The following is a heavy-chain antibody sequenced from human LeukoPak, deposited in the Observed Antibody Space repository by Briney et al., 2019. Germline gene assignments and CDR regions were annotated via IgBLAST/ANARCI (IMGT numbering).Heavy chain of an antibody. CDR2: INPNSGGT. J-gene: IGHJ4*02. Sequence: ASVKVSCKASGYTFTGYYMHWVRQAPGQGLEWMGWINPNSGGTNYAQKFQGRVTMTRDTSISTAYMELSRLRSEDTAVYYCARADIVVVPAAIDYWGQGTLVTVSS. CDR3: ARADIVVVPAAIDY. D-gene: IGHD2-2*01. CDR1: GYTFTGYY. V-gene: IGHV1-2*02.